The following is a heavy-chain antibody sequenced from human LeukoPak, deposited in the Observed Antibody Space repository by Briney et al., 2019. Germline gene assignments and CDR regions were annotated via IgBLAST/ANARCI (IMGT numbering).Heavy chain of an antibody. Sequence: SPSETLSLTCTVSGGSISNSGYYWSWIRQPAGKGLEWIGRIYTSGSTNYNPSLKSRVTMSVDTSKNQFSLKLSSVTAADTAVYYCARSRGYSYGYVSGGPFDYWGQGTLVTVSS. V-gene: IGHV4-61*02. CDR3: ARSRGYSYGYVSGGPFDY. J-gene: IGHJ4*02. D-gene: IGHD5-18*01. CDR1: GGSISNSGYY. CDR2: IYTSGST.